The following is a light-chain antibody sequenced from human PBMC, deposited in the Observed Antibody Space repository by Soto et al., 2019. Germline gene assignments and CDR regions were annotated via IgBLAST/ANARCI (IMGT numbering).Light chain of an antibody. CDR2: DNT. V-gene: IGLV1-40*01. J-gene: IGLJ3*02. CDR1: SSNIGAGYD. CDR3: QSYDATLGGSGV. Sequence: QPVLTQPPSVSGAPGQRVTISCTGSSSNIGAGYDVHWYQQLPGTAPKLLIYDNTNRPSGVPDRFSGSRSGSSASLAITGLQAEDEADYYCQSYDATLGGSGVFGGGTQLTVL.